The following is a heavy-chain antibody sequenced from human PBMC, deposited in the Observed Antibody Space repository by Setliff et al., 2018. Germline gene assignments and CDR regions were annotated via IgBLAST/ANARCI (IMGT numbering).Heavy chain of an antibody. V-gene: IGHV3-33*06. CDR2: IWHDGTNK. CDR3: AKPPYDFTYYYYYMDV. J-gene: IGHJ6*03. Sequence: GGSLRLSCAASGLTLINNGFHWVRQAPGKVLEWVAIIWHDGTNKYYADSVKGRFDISRDSSKNTVYLQINSLRAEDTAVYYCAKPPYDFTYYYYYMDVWGKGTTVTVSS. D-gene: IGHD3-3*01. CDR1: GLTLINNG.